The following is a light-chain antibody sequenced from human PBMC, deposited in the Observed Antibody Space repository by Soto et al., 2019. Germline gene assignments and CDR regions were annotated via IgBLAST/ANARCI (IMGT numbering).Light chain of an antibody. V-gene: IGKV1-13*02. J-gene: IGKJ5*01. CDR3: QQFNSYPVT. Sequence: QSPSSLSASVGDRVTITCLASQDIRGALAWYQQKPGKPPKLLIYDVSTLENGVPSRFSGDSSGTQFTLTISGLQPEDFGTYYCQQFNSYPVTFGHGTRLEIK. CDR1: QDIRGA. CDR2: DVS.